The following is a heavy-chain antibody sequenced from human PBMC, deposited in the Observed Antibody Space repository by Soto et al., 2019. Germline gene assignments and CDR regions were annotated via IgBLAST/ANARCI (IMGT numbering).Heavy chain of an antibody. Sequence: EVQLVESGGGLVKPGGSLSLSCAASGFTFSSYSMNWVRQAPGKGLEWVSSISSSSSYLYYVDSLKGRLTISRDNDENNLYLQMHNLSAEDSTVYYCARDREDDGRGYNNEGYAFNIWGDRTMVTVS. V-gene: IGHV3-21*01. CDR2: ISSSSSYL. D-gene: IGHD3-22*01. CDR3: ARDREDDGRGYNNEGYAFNI. J-gene: IGHJ3*02. CDR1: GFTFSSYS.